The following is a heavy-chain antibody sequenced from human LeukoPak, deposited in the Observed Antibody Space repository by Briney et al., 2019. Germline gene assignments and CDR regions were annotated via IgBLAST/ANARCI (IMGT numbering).Heavy chain of an antibody. CDR2: ISYDGSNK. J-gene: IGHJ4*02. Sequence: GESLRLSCAASGFTFSSYAMHWVRQAPGKGLEWVAVISYDGSNKYYADSVKGRFTISRDNSKNTLYLQMNSLRAEDTAVYYCARDQVLLWFGDPSTFDYWGQGTLVTVSS. CDR1: GFTFSSYA. D-gene: IGHD3-10*01. V-gene: IGHV3-30-3*01. CDR3: ARDQVLLWFGDPSTFDY.